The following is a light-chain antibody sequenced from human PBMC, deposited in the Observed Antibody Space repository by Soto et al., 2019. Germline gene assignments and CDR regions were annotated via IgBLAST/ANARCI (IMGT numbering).Light chain of an antibody. CDR3: QQHSNWPPLT. CDR1: QSVSSY. V-gene: IGKV3-11*01. J-gene: IGKJ4*01. CDR2: DAS. Sequence: EIVLTQSPATLSLSPGERATLSCRASQSVSSYLAWFQQKPGQAPRLLISDASNRATGIPARFSGSGSGTDVTLTISSLEPEDFAVYYCQQHSNWPPLTFGGGTKVEIK.